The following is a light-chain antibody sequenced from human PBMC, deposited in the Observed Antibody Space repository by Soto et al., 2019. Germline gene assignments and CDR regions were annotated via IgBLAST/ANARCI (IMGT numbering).Light chain of an antibody. J-gene: IGLJ2*01. Sequence: QPVLTQLPSASASLGASVKLTCTLSSGHSSYTIAWHQQQPEKGPRYLMKLNSDGSHNKGDGIPDRFSGSSSGAERYLTISSLQSEDEADYYCQTWDTDSGVFGGGTKVTVL. CDR2: LNSDGSH. CDR3: QTWDTDSGV. CDR1: SGHSSYT. V-gene: IGLV4-69*01.